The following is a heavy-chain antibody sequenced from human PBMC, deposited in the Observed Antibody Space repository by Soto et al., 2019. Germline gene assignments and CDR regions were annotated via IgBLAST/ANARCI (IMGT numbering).Heavy chain of an antibody. CDR1: GFTFSNFA. CDR2: ISGSGGTT. Sequence: PGGSLRLSCAASGFTFSNFAMSWVRQAPGKGLEWVSGISGSGGTTYYADSVKGRFTISRDNSKNTLYLQMNSLRAEDTAVYYCARDPSYFDFWGQGTLVTVSS. CDR3: ARDPSYFDF. J-gene: IGHJ4*02. V-gene: IGHV3-23*01.